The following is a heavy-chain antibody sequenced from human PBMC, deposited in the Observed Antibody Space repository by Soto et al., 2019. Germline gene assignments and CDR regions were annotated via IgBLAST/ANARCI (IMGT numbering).Heavy chain of an antibody. D-gene: IGHD2-2*02. CDR1: GFSVSDCD. V-gene: IGHV3-48*02. J-gene: IGHJ4*02. Sequence: EVQLVESGGGLVQPGGSLRLSCAASGFSVSDCDMNWVRQAPGKGLEWISHISRISSATYYADSVKGRFTIYRDNAKNSLYLQMNSLRDEDTAVYFCARQIYHDRSAWDWGQGTLVTVSS. CDR3: ARQIYHDRSAWD. CDR2: ISRISSAT.